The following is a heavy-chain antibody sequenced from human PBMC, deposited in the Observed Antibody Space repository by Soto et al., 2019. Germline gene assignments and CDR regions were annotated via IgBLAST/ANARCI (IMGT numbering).Heavy chain of an antibody. V-gene: IGHV3-30*18. Sequence: GGSLRLSCAASGFTFSSYGMHWVRQAPGKGLEWVAVISYDGSNKYYADSVKGRFTISRDNSKNTLYLQMNSLRAEDTAVCYCAKGRYCSSTSCSTMDVWGQGTTVTVSS. D-gene: IGHD2-2*01. CDR1: GFTFSSYG. J-gene: IGHJ6*02. CDR2: ISYDGSNK. CDR3: AKGRYCSSTSCSTMDV.